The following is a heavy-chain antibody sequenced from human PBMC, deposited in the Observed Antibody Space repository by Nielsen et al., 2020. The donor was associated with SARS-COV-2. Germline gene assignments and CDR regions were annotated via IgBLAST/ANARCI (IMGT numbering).Heavy chain of an antibody. CDR3: ATYCSGGSCYFY. Sequence: GGSLRLTCAASGFTFDDYAMHWVRQPPGKGLEWVSGISWNSGSIGYADSVKGRFTISRDNAKNSLYLQMNSLRADDTAVYFCATYCSGGSCYFYWGQGTLVTVSS. V-gene: IGHV3-9*01. CDR2: ISWNSGSI. CDR1: GFTFDDYA. J-gene: IGHJ4*02. D-gene: IGHD2-15*01.